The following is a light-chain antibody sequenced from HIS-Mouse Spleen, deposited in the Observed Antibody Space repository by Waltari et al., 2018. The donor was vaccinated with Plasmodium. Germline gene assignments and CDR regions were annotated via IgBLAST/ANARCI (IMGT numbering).Light chain of an antibody. Sequence: SYELTQPPSVSVSPGQTASITCPGDKLGDKYDFCYQQKPGQPPVLVIYQDSKRPSGIPERFSGSNSGNTATLTISGTQAMDEADYYCQAWDSSTDYVFGTGTKVTVL. CDR1: KLGDKY. CDR3: QAWDSSTDYV. V-gene: IGLV3-1*01. J-gene: IGLJ1*01. CDR2: QDS.